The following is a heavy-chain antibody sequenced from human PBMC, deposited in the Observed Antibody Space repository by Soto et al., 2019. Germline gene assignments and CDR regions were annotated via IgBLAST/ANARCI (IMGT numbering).Heavy chain of an antibody. J-gene: IGHJ4*02. CDR2: ISSTTNYI. Sequence: EVQLVESGGGLVKPGGSLRLSCAASGFIFTRYSMNWVRQAPGKGLEWVSSISSTTNYIYYVDSMKGRFTISRDNAKNSLYPEMNSLRAEDTAVYYCARESEDLTSNFDYWGQGTLVTVSS. V-gene: IGHV3-21*06. CDR3: ARESEDLTSNFDY. CDR1: GFIFTRYS.